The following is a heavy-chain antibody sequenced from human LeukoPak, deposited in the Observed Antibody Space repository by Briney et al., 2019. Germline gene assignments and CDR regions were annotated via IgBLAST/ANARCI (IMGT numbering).Heavy chain of an antibody. J-gene: IGHJ5*01. Sequence: PGGPLRLSCAVSGFTFSSYAMSWVRQAPGKGLEWVSVISGSGDTTYYADSVKGRFTISRDNSKNTLYLQMNSLRAEDTAIYYCAKEKSQSGGNTLGFFDFWGQGTLVTVSS. D-gene: IGHD4-23*01. CDR2: ISGSGDTT. CDR3: AKEKSQSGGNTLGFFDF. V-gene: IGHV3-23*01. CDR1: GFTFSSYA.